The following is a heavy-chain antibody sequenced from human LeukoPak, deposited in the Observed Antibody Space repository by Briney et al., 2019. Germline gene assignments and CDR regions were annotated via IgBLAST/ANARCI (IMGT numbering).Heavy chain of an antibody. J-gene: IGHJ3*02. CDR2: IYHSGST. D-gene: IGHD3-16*02. CDR1: GYSISSGYY. Sequence: SETLSLTCAVSGYSISSGYYWGGIRQPPGKGLEWIGSIYHSGSTYYNPSLKSRVTISVDTSKNQFSLKLRSVTAADTAVYYCARFQSRYENLRSDIWGPGTMVTVSS. V-gene: IGHV4-38-2*01. CDR3: ARFQSRYENLRSDI.